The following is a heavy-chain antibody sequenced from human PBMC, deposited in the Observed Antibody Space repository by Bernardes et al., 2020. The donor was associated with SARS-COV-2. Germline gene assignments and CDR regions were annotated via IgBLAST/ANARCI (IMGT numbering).Heavy chain of an antibody. V-gene: IGHV1-2*02. CDR2: INPNSGGT. Sequence: ASVKVSCKASGYTFTDYYLHWVRQAPGQGLEWMGWINPNSGGTNYAQKFQGRVTMTRDTSVSTAYMEVNRLTSDDTAIHYCSRGSPPLCHYVMDVLGQG. CDR1: GYTFTDYY. CDR3: SRGSPPLCHYVMDV. J-gene: IGHJ6*02.